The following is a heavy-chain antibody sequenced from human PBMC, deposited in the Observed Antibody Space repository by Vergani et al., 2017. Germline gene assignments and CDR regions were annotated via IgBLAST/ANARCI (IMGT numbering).Heavy chain of an antibody. V-gene: IGHV1-2*02. J-gene: IGHJ3*02. CDR3: ARGHSSTSMIVVVKGNDAFDI. Sequence: HVQLVQSGAEVKKPGASVKVSCKASGYTFTSYGISWVRQAPGQGLEWMGWINPNSGGTNYAQKFQGRVTMTRDTSISTAYMELSRLRSDDTAVYYCARGHSSTSMIVVVKGNDAFDIWGQGTMVTVSS. CDR1: GYTFTSYG. D-gene: IGHD3-22*01. CDR2: INPNSGGT.